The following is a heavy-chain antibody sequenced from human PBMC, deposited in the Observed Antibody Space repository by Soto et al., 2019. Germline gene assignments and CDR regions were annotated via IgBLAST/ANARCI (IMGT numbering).Heavy chain of an antibody. CDR3: ATRFDWFVY. CDR2: IDGSGGGT. V-gene: IGHV3-23*01. D-gene: IGHD3-9*01. J-gene: IGHJ4*02. Sequence: EVQLLESGGGFVQPGGSLRLSCAASGFSFSRSDMNWVRQAPGKGLEWVSAIDGSGGGTYYADSVQGRFIISRDNSRNTLYLQMSRLRAEDTAVYYWATRFDWFVYWGRGTLVTVSS. CDR1: GFSFSRSD.